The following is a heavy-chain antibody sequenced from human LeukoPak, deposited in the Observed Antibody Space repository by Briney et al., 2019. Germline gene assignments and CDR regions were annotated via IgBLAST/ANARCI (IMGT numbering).Heavy chain of an antibody. CDR1: GGTFSSYA. CDR3: ARGTRSRDGYNPGPTFAFDP. V-gene: IGHV1-69*05. Sequence: SVKVSCKASGGTFSSYAISWVRQAPGQGLEWMGRIIPIFGTANYAQKFQGRVTITTDESTSTAYMGLSSLRSEDTAVYYCARGTRSRDGYNPGPTFAFDPWGQGTLVTVSS. J-gene: IGHJ5*02. D-gene: IGHD5-24*01. CDR2: IIPIFGTA.